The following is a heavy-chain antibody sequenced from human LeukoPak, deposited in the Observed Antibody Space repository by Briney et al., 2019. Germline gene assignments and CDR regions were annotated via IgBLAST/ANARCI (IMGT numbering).Heavy chain of an antibody. V-gene: IGHV1-46*01. CDR1: GYTFTSYC. J-gene: IGHJ2*01. Sequence: ASVKVSCKASGYTFTSYCMHWVQQAPGQGLEWMGIINPNGGSTNYAQKFQGRVTMTRDTSTSTVYMELSSLRSEDTTVYYCARGQSSGRYWYFDLWGRGTLVTVSS. CDR3: ARGQSSGRYWYFDL. D-gene: IGHD3-22*01. CDR2: INPNGGST.